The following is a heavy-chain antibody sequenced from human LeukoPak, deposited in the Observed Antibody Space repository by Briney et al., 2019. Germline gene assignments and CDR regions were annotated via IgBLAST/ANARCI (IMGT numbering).Heavy chain of an antibody. CDR2: IIPILGIA. CDR3: ASTYGSGSYADE. CDR1: GGTFSSYA. V-gene: IGHV1-69*04. Sequence: SVKVSCKASGGTFSSYAISWVRQAPGQGLEWMGRIIPILGIANYAQKFKGRVTITADKSTSTAYMGLSSLRSEDTAVYYCASTYGSGSYADEWGQGTLVTVSS. J-gene: IGHJ4*02. D-gene: IGHD3-10*01.